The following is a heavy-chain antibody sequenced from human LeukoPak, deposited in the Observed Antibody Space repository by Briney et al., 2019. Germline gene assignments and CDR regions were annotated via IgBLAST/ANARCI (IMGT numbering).Heavy chain of an antibody. D-gene: IGHD3-9*01. Sequence: TLSLTCTVSGGSISSDGYYWSWIRHHPGKGLEWIGYIYYSGSTYYSPSLKSRVTISVDTSKNQFSLKLSSVTAADTAVYYCARGSPGRFDILTGFDYWGQGTLVTVSS. CDR1: GGSISSDGYY. V-gene: IGHV4-31*03. J-gene: IGHJ4*02. CDR2: IYYSGST. CDR3: ARGSPGRFDILTGFDY.